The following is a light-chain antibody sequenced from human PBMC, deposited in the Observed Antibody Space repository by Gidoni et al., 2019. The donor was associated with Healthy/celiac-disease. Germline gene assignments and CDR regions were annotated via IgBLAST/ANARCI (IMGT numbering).Light chain of an antibody. CDR1: QGVSSY. CDR3: QQRSNWHPT. V-gene: IGKV3D-11*01. Sequence: IVLTQSPATLSLSPGARATLSCRASQGVSSYLAWYQQKPGQAPRLLIYDASNRATGIPARFSGSGPGTDFTLTISSLEPEDFAVYYCQQRSNWHPTFGQGTRLEIK. CDR2: DAS. J-gene: IGKJ5*01.